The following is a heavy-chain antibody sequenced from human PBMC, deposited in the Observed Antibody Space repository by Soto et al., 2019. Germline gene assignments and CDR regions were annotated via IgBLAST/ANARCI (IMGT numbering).Heavy chain of an antibody. CDR2: INPNSGGT. CDR3: ARGCSSTSCRGSSRFYYYGMDV. V-gene: IGHV1-2*02. CDR1: GYTFTGYY. Sequence: ASVKVSCKASGYTFTGYYMHWVRQAPGQGLEWMGWINPNSGGTNYAQKLQGRVTMTRDTSISTAYMELSRLRSDDTAVYYCARGCSSTSCRGSSRFYYYGMDVWGQGTTATVSS. D-gene: IGHD2-2*01. J-gene: IGHJ6*02.